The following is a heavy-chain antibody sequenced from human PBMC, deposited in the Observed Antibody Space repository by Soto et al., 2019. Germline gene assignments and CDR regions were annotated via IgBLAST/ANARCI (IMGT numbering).Heavy chain of an antibody. J-gene: IGHJ4*02. D-gene: IGHD3-16*01. CDR3: ARDGDVNTGFGKDY. Sequence: EVQLLESGGGLVQPGGSLSLSCAASGFTFSSYAMSWVRQTPGKGLEWVAGISGSGGATYYADAVKGRLTISRDNSNNTLYLQMNSLSAEDTAMYYCARDGDVNTGFGKDYWGQGTLVTVSS. CDR2: ISGSGGAT. CDR1: GFTFSSYA. V-gene: IGHV3-23*01.